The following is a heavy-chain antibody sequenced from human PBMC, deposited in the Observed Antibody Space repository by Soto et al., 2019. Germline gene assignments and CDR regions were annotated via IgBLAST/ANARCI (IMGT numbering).Heavy chain of an antibody. CDR2: ISYDGSNK. CDR1: GFTFSSYG. J-gene: IGHJ4*02. CDR3: AKTTVTTYYFDY. D-gene: IGHD4-17*01. Sequence: GGSLRLSCAASGFTFSSYGMHWVRQAPGKGLEWVAVISYDGSNKYYADSVKGRFTISRDNSKNTLYLQMNSLRAEDTAVYYCAKTTVTTYYFDYWGQGTLVTVSS. V-gene: IGHV3-30*18.